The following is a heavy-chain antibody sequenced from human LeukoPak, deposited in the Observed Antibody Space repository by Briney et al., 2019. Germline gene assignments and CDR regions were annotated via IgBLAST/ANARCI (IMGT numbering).Heavy chain of an antibody. CDR3: AKTITVAGCYFDY. Sequence: GGSPRLSCAASGFTFSSYWMSWVRQAPGKGLEWVANIKQDGSEKYYVDSVKGRFTISRDNAKNSLYLQMNSLRAEDTAVYYCAKTITVAGCYFDYWGQGTLVTVSS. CDR1: GFTFSSYW. D-gene: IGHD6-19*01. J-gene: IGHJ4*02. CDR2: IKQDGSEK. V-gene: IGHV3-7*03.